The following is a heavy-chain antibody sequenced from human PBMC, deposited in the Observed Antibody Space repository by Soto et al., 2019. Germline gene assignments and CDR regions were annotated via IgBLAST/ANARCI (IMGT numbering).Heavy chain of an antibody. V-gene: IGHV4-59*08. CDR3: ARQMRELGEAPFYYFDF. CDR1: GGSISSFY. CDR2: IYYSGTT. J-gene: IGHJ4*02. D-gene: IGHD1-26*01. Sequence: QVQLQESGPGLVKPSETLSLTCTVSGGSISSFYWSWVRQPPGQALEYIGYIYYSGTTNYNPSLMNRVTISVDTSKNQFSLKLRSVTAADTAVYYCARQMRELGEAPFYYFDFWGQGVLVTVSS.